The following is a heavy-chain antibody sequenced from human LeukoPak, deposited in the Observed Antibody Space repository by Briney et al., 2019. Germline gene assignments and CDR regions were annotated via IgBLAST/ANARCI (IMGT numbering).Heavy chain of an antibody. CDR3: TSHESYGDANWFDP. J-gene: IGHJ5*02. CDR1: GASISSHY. D-gene: IGHD4/OR15-4a*01. V-gene: IGHV4-59*08. Sequence: SETLSLTCSVSGASISSHYWSWIRQPPGKGLEWIGHIYYKGSTNYNPSLKSRATISVDTSKNQFSLKLSSVTAADTAVYYCTSHESYGDANWFDPWGQGILVTVSS. CDR2: IYYKGST.